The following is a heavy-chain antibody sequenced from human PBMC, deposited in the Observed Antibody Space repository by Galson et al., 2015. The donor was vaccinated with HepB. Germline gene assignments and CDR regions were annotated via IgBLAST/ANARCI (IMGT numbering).Heavy chain of an antibody. D-gene: IGHD1-1*01. Sequence: SETLSLTCAVYGGSFSGYYWSWIRQPPWKGLEWIGEINHSGSTNYNPSLKSRVTISVDTSKNQFSLKLSSVTAADTAVYYCASQLEKGGWFDPWGQGTLVTVSS. CDR3: ASQLEKGGWFDP. CDR1: GGSFSGYY. CDR2: INHSGST. V-gene: IGHV4-34*01. J-gene: IGHJ5*02.